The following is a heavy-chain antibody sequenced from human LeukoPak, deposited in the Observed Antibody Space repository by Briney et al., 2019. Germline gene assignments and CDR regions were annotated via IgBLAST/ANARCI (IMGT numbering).Heavy chain of an antibody. CDR3: ARRSYSSSWFFDY. CDR1: GGSISSYY. CDR2: IYYSGST. Sequence: SETLSLTCTVSGGSISSYYWSWIRQPPGKGLEWIGYIYYSGSTNYNPSLKSRVTISVDTSKNQFSLKLSSVTAADTAVYYCARRSYSSSWFFDYWGQGTLVTVSS. J-gene: IGHJ4*02. V-gene: IGHV4-59*08. D-gene: IGHD6-13*01.